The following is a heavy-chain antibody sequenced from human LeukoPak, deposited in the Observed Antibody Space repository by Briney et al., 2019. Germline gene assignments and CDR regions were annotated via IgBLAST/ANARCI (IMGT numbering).Heavy chain of an antibody. Sequence: SVKVSCKASGYTFTSYGISWVRQAPGQGLEWMGRIIPILGIANYAQKFQGRVTITADKSTSTAYMELSSLRSEDTAVYYCASRGDLGALVYWGQGTLVTVSS. CDR3: ASRGDLGALVY. D-gene: IGHD3-10*01. V-gene: IGHV1-69*04. CDR2: IIPILGIA. J-gene: IGHJ4*02. CDR1: GYTFTSYG.